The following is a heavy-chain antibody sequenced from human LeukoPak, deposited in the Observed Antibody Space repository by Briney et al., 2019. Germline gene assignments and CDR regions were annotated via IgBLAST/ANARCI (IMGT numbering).Heavy chain of an antibody. Sequence: ASVKVSCKASGYTFTSYYMHWVRQAPGQGLEWMGIINPSGGSTSYAQKFQGRVTITADESTSTAYMELSSLRSEDTAVYYCARVEEWGTSEFDYWGQGTLVTVSS. J-gene: IGHJ4*02. V-gene: IGHV1-46*01. CDR1: GYTFTSYY. D-gene: IGHD1-14*01. CDR2: INPSGGST. CDR3: ARVEEWGTSEFDY.